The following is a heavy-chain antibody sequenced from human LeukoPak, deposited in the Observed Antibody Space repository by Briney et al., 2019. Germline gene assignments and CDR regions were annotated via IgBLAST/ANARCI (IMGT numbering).Heavy chain of an antibody. J-gene: IGHJ4*02. CDR3: ARYSGSYYYPPAWDL. V-gene: IGHV3-23*01. D-gene: IGHD1-26*01. CDR1: GFTFSNNA. CDR2: TSTSGGSA. Sequence: GGSLRLSCAASGFTFSNNAMSWVRQAPGKGLEWVSATSTSGGSAYYADSVKGRFTISRDNSKNTLYLQMDSLRADDTAVYYCARYSGSYYYPPAWDLWGQGILDTVSS.